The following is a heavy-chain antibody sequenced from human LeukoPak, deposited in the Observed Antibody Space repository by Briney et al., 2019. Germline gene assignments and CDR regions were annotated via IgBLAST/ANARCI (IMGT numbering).Heavy chain of an antibody. CDR2: TYSGGST. V-gene: IGHV3-66*01. CDR1: GFTFSSFP. CDR3: ARGEQQPYYYYYYGMDV. Sequence: GGSLRLSCAASGFTFSSFPMHWVRQAPGKGLEWVSVTYSGGSTYYVDSVKGRFTISRDNSKNTLYLQMNSLRAEDTAVYYCARGEQQPYYYYYYGMDVWGQGTTVTVSS. J-gene: IGHJ6*02. D-gene: IGHD6-13*01.